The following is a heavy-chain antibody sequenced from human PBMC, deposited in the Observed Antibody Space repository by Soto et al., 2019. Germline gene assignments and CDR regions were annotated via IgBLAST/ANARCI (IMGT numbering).Heavy chain of an antibody. J-gene: IGHJ5*02. Sequence: PSETLSLTCAVYGGSFSGYYWSWIRQPPGKGLEWIGEINHSGSTNYNPSLKSRVTISVDTSKNQFSLKLSSVTAADTAVYYCARQAYNWTNNSFDPWGQGTLVTVSS. CDR1: GGSFSGYY. CDR2: INHSGST. V-gene: IGHV4-34*01. CDR3: ARQAYNWTNNSFDP. D-gene: IGHD1-20*01.